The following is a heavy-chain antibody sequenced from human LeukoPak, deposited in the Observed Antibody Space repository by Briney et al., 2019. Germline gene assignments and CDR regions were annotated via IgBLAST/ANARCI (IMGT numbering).Heavy chain of an antibody. CDR2: INPNSGGT. Sequence: ASVKVSCKAFGYTFTGYYMHWVRQAPGQGLEWMGWINPNSGGTNYAQKFQGRVTMTRDTSISTAYMELSGLRSDDTAVYYCARVYLSSGATTYLYFDYWGQGTLVTVSS. D-gene: IGHD1-26*01. CDR3: ARVYLSSGATTYLYFDY. J-gene: IGHJ4*02. CDR1: GYTFTGYY. V-gene: IGHV1-2*02.